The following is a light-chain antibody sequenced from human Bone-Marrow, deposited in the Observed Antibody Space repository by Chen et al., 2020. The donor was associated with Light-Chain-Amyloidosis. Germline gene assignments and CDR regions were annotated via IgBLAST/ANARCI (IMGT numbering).Light chain of an antibody. CDR3: QQYYRTPLT. CDR1: QSVLYNSNNKNC. CDR2: WAS. J-gene: IGKJ1*01. V-gene: IGKV4-1*01. Sequence: DIVMTQSPDSLAVSLGERTTINCKSSQSVLYNSNNKNCIAWYQQKPGQPPKLLIYWASTRESGVPDRSSGRGSGTDFTLASSSLQAEDVAGYYCQQYYRTPLTFGQGTKVEIK.